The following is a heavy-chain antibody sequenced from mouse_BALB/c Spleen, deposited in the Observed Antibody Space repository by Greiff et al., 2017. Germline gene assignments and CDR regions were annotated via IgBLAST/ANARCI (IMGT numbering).Heavy chain of an antibody. CDR2: ISDGGSYT. CDR3: ARDQDRGSSYWYFDV. CDR1: GFTFSDYY. Sequence: EVQLVESGGGLVKPGGSLKLSCAASGFTFSDYYMYWVRQTPEKRLEWVATISDGGSYTYYPDSVKGRFTISRDNAKNNLYLQMSSLKSEDTAMYYCARDQDRGSSYWYFDVWGAGTTVTVSS. D-gene: IGHD1-1*01. J-gene: IGHJ1*01. V-gene: IGHV5-4*02.